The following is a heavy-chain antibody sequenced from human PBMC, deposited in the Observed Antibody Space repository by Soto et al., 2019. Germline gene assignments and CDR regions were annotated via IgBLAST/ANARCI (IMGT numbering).Heavy chain of an antibody. CDR1: GGTFSSYA. V-gene: IGHV1-69*01. D-gene: IGHD2-2*01. Sequence: QVQLVQSGAEVKKPGSSVKVSCKASGGTFSSYAISWVRQAPGQGLEWMGGIIPISGTANYAQKFQGRVTITADESTSTAYMELSSLRYEDTAVYYCASSQGSSTSLEIYYYYYYGMDVWGQGTTVTVSS. CDR3: ASSQGSSTSLEIYYYYYYGMDV. J-gene: IGHJ6*02. CDR2: IIPISGTA.